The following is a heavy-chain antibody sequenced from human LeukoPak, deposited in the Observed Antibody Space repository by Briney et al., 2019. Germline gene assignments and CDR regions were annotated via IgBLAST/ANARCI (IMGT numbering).Heavy chain of an antibody. Sequence: PGGSLRLSCAASGFTVSTNYMNWVRQAPGKGLEWVSILYSGSSTYYADSMEGRFIVSRDSSKNTLSPQMNDLRAEDTAVYYCARVGDHFHWYLDLWGRGTMVTVSS. V-gene: IGHV3-53*01. J-gene: IGHJ2*01. D-gene: IGHD3-3*02. CDR1: GFTVSTNY. CDR3: ARVGDHFHWYLDL. CDR2: LYSGSST.